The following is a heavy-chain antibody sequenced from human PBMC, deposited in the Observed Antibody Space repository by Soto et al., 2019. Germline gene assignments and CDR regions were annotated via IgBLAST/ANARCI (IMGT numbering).Heavy chain of an antibody. V-gene: IGHV3-23*01. CDR3: AKSRLDHSSGYYSLAY. D-gene: IGHD3-22*01. CDR1: GFTFSSYA. CDR2: ITSSGRNT. Sequence: GGSLRLSCVASGFTFSSYAMTWVRQAPGKGLEWVSIITSSGRNTYYADSVKGRFTISRDNSKNTLFLQMNSLRAEDTAVYYCAKSRLDHSSGYYSLAYWGQGTLVTVSS. J-gene: IGHJ4*02.